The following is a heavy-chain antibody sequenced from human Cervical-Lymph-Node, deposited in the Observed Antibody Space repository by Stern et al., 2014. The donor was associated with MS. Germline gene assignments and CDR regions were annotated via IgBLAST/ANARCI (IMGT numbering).Heavy chain of an antibody. Sequence: VQLVQSGAEVKKPGESLKISCKASGYMFASHWIGWGRQMPGKGLEWMGIIDPGDSNTIYSPSSQGQVTISVDKSTSPAYLQWSSLKASDTAMYYCARVNGGNSDWFDPWGQGTLVTVSS. CDR3: ARVNGGNSDWFDP. CDR1: GYMFASHW. J-gene: IGHJ5*02. V-gene: IGHV5-51*01. D-gene: IGHD4-23*01. CDR2: IDPGDSNT.